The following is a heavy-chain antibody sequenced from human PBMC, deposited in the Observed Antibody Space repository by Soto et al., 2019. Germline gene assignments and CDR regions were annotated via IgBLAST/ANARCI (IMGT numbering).Heavy chain of an antibody. V-gene: IGHV1-69*13. D-gene: IGHD2-2*01. CDR3: ARERSVGYXITTTCPKPFYYYAMDV. CDR2: IIPIFGTP. Sequence: SVKVSCKASGGTFTNYAFSWVRQAPGQGLEWMGGIIPIFGTPDYAQKFQGRVTITADESTRTASMELSSLRSDDTAVYYCARERSVGYXITTTCPKPFYYYAMDVWGPGTTVTVSS. CDR1: GGTFTNYA. J-gene: IGHJ6*02.